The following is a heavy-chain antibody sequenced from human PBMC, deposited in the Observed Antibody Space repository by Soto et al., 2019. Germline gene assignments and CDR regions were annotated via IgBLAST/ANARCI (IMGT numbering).Heavy chain of an antibody. D-gene: IGHD6-13*01. V-gene: IGHV6-1*01. J-gene: IGHJ4*02. CDR2: TYYRSQWFN. CDR3: ARLIGTSWFVG. Sequence: QVQLLQSGPGLVKPSQTLSLTCAISGDSVSSNIVTWDWIRQSPSRGLEWLGRTYYRSQWFNDYAVYVKSRMPINADTSQDQFSLQLNYVTPADTDVYYCARLIGTSWFVGWGQGTPVTVSS. CDR1: GDSVSSNIVT.